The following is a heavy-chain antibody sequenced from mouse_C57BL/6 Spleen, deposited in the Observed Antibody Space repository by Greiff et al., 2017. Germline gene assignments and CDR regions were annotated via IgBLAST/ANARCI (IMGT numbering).Heavy chain of an antibody. Sequence: EVMLVESGGGLVKPGGSLKLSCAASGFTFSDYGMHWVRQAPEKGLEWVAYISSGSSTIYYADTVKGRFTISRDNAKNTLFLQMTSLRSEDTAMYYCARVGTGYAMDYWGQGTSVTVSS. D-gene: IGHD3-3*01. CDR1: GFTFSDYG. V-gene: IGHV5-17*01. J-gene: IGHJ4*01. CDR3: ARVGTGYAMDY. CDR2: ISSGSSTI.